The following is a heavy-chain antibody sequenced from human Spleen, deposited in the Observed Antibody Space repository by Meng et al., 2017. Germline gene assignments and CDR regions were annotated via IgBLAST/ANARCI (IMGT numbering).Heavy chain of an antibody. CDR1: GGSFSGYY. CDR3: ARGSSSFPGGY. J-gene: IGHJ4*02. V-gene: IGHV4-34*01. CDR2: INHSGST. Sequence: SQTRSLTGAVYGGSFSGYYWSWIRQPPGKGLEWIGEINHSGSTNYNPSLKSRVTISVDTSKNQFSLKLSSVTAADTAVYYCARGSSSFPGGYWGQGTLVTVSS. D-gene: IGHD6-13*01.